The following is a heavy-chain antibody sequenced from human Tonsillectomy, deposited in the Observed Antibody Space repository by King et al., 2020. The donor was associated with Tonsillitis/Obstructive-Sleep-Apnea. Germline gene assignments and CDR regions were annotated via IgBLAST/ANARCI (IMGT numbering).Heavy chain of an antibody. Sequence: QLVQSGAEVKKPEASVKVSCKVSGYTLTELSMHWVRQAPGKGLDWMAGFDPEDGETIYAQKFQGKVTMTEDTSTDTAYMELSSLRSEDTAVYYCATQVVYGTEAFDIWGQGTMVTVSS. V-gene: IGHV1-24*01. CDR1: GYTLTELS. J-gene: IGHJ3*02. D-gene: IGHD5/OR15-5a*01. CDR3: ATQVVYGTEAFDI. CDR2: FDPEDGET.